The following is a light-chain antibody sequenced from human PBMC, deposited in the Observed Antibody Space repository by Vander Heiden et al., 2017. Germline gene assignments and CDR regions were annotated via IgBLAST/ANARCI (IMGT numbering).Light chain of an antibody. CDR2: DNN. Sequence: QSALTQPPPVSTAPGQNVTISCYGSSSNIGNNYVSWYQQLPGTAPKLLIYDNNKRPSGIPDRFSGSKSGTSATLGITGLQSGDEADYYCGTWDSSLSAVVFGGGTKLTVL. J-gene: IGLJ3*02. V-gene: IGLV1-51*01. CDR3: GTWDSSLSAVV. CDR1: SSNIGNNY.